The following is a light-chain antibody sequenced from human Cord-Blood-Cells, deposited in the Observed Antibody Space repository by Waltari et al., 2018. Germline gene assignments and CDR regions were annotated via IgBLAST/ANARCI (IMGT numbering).Light chain of an antibody. Sequence: IQMTQSPSSLYASVGYRVTITCQASKDISNYLNRYQQKPGKDPKIPNYDASNLETGVPSRFSGSGSGTDFTFTISSLQPEDIATYYCQQYDNLPLTFGGGTKVEIK. CDR3: QQYDNLPLT. CDR2: DAS. CDR1: KDISNY. V-gene: IGKV1-33*01. J-gene: IGKJ4*01.